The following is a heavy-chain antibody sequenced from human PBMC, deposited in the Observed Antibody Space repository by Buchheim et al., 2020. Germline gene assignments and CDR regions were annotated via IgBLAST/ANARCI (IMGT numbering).Heavy chain of an antibody. CDR2: INREGTTT. CDR3: VRDMYGSGDY. CDR1: GFPFSIYW. D-gene: IGHD3-10*01. J-gene: IGHJ4*02. V-gene: IGHV3-74*01. Sequence: EVQLVESGGGLVQPGGSLRLSCSAPGFPFSIYWMHWVRQAPGKGLAWVSHINREGTTTNYADSVRGRFTLSRDNGKNTLYLQMNNLRAEDTAVYYCVRDMYGSGDYWGLGTL.